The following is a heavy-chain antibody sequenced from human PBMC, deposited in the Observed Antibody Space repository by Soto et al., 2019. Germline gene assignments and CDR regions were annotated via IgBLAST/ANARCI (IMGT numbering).Heavy chain of an antibody. Sequence: QVQLVESGGGVVQPGRSLRLSCAASGFTFSSYAMYWVRQAPGNGLEWVAAISYDGSNKYYADPVKGRFTISGDNSKNTLYLQTNSLRAEDTAVYYCARVPSNYDTWGYWGQGTLVTVSS. V-gene: IGHV3-30-3*01. D-gene: IGHD4-4*01. CDR2: ISYDGSNK. CDR1: GFTFSSYA. CDR3: ARVPSNYDTWGY. J-gene: IGHJ4*02.